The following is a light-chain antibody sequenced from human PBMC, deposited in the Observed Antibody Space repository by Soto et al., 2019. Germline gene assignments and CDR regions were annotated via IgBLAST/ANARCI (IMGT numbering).Light chain of an antibody. CDR3: QQYNNWPIT. CDR2: GAS. CDR1: QNVSSN. J-gene: IGKJ5*01. Sequence: EIVMTQSPATLSASPGERATLSCRASQNVSSNLAWYQQKPGQAPRLLIYGASTRASGIPARFSGSGSGTDFTLTISSLQSEDFAVYYCQQYNNWPITFGEGTRLEIK. V-gene: IGKV3-15*01.